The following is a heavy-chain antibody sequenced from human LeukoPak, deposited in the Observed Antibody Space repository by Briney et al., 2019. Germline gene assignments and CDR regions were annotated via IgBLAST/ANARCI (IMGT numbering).Heavy chain of an antibody. J-gene: IGHJ6*03. CDR1: GYSISSGYY. CDR3: ARETSQKGAHYMDV. V-gene: IGHV4-38-2*02. D-gene: IGHD3-16*01. CDR2: IYHSGST. Sequence: PSETLSLTCTVSGYSISSGYYWGWIRQPPGKGLEWIGSIYHSGSTYYNPSLKSRVTISVDTSKNQFSLKLSSVTAADTAVYYCARETSQKGAHYMDVWGKGATVTISS.